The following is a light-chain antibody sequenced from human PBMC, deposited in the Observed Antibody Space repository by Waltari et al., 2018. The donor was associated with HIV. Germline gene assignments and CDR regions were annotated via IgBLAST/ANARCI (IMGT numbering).Light chain of an antibody. CDR3: CSHAGNLIFA. CDR1: SSYVDTF. J-gene: IGLJ1*01. V-gene: IGLV2-11*01. CDR2: DVT. Sequence: QSALTQPHSVSGSPGQSLTISCTGTSSYVDTFVSRYQHHPGKAPTFLIYDVTKRPSGVADRFSGSKSGNTAFLTISGLQAEDEADYHCCSHAGNLIFAFGTGTKVTVL.